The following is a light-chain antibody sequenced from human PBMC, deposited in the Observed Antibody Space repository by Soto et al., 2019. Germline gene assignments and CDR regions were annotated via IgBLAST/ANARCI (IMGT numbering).Light chain of an antibody. CDR1: KKDIGVYDF. Sequence: QSALTQPPSASGSPGQSVTISCSGTKKDIGVYDFVSWYQHHPGKAPRLIIYEVVQRPSGVPDRFSGSKSGNTASLTVSGLQAADEADYSCKSYAGSNTYVFGSGTKLTVL. CDR2: EVV. J-gene: IGLJ1*01. V-gene: IGLV2-8*01. CDR3: KSYAGSNTYV.